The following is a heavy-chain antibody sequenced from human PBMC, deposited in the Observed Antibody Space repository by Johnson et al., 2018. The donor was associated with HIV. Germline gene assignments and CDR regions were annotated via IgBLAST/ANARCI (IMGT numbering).Heavy chain of an antibody. CDR2: IYSGGST. Sequence: VQLVESGGGVVQTGRSLRLSCAASGFTVSSNYMSWVRQAPGKGLEWVSVIYSGGSTYYADSVKGRFTISRDNSKNTLYLQMNSLRAEDTAVYYWARAPRPDAFDIWGQGTMVTVSS. CDR1: GFTVSSNY. V-gene: IGHV3-53*01. CDR3: ARAPRPDAFDI. J-gene: IGHJ3*02.